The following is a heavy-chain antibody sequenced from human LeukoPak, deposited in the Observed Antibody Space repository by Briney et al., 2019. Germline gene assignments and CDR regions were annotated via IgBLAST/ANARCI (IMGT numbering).Heavy chain of an antibody. CDR1: GFTFSSYG. CDR2: IRYDGSNK. J-gene: IGHJ3*02. Sequence: GGSLRLSCAASGFTFSSYGMHWVRQAPGKGLEWVAFIRYDGSNKYYADSVKGRFTISRGNSKNTPYLQMNSLRAEDTAVYYCAKIGCSSTSCYHIWGQGTMVTVSS. D-gene: IGHD2-2*01. CDR3: AKIGCSSTSCYHI. V-gene: IGHV3-30*02.